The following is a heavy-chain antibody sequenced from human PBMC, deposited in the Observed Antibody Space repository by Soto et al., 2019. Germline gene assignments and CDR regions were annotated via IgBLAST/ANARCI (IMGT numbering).Heavy chain of an antibody. J-gene: IGHJ4*02. CDR3: ARVRRRDYYDSSGYLDY. CDR1: GGSISSYY. D-gene: IGHD3-22*01. V-gene: IGHV4-59*01. CDR2: IYYSGST. Sequence: SETLSLTCPVSGGSISSYYWSWIRQHPGKGLEWIGYIYYSGSTNYNPSLKSRVTISVDTSKNQFSLKLSSVTAADTAVYYCARVRRRDYYDSSGYLDYWGQGTLVTVS.